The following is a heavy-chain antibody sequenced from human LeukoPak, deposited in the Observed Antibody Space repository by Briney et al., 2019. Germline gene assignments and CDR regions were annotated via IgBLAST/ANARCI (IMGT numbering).Heavy chain of an antibody. CDR2: IKRDGSEK. D-gene: IGHD1-1*01. V-gene: IGHV3-7*03. Sequence: GGSLRLSCAASGFTFNSYWMNWVRQAPGKGLEWVANIKRDGSEKYYVDSVKGRFTISRDNAKNSLDLQMNSLRVEDTAVYYCARAYTTGTTDNSYWGQGTLVTVSS. CDR3: ARAYTTGTTDNSY. J-gene: IGHJ4*02. CDR1: GFTFNSYW.